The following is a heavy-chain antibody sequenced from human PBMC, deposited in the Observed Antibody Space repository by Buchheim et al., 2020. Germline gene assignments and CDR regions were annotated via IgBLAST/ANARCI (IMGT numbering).Heavy chain of an antibody. Sequence: EVQLVQSRAEVKKAGESLKISCKGSGYSFTSYWIAWVRQMPGKGLEWMGIIYPGDSDTRYNPAFQGQVTISADKSISTAYLQGSSLKASDTALYYCARQADFWSGFADSWGQGTL. J-gene: IGHJ4*02. CDR1: GYSFTSYW. D-gene: IGHD3-3*01. CDR2: IYPGDSDT. CDR3: ARQADFWSGFADS. V-gene: IGHV5-51*01.